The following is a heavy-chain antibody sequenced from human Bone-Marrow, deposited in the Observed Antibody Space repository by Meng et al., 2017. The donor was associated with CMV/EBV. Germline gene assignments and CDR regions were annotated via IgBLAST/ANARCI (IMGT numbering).Heavy chain of an antibody. CDR3: ARGDRVELEPFDY. J-gene: IGHJ4*02. CDR1: GGSLSSGSYS. Sequence: CPGLVNPSQSLSLTSTASGGSLSSGSYSWNWIRQPAGKGLEWIGRTHTSGNTNYNPSLKSRVTISVDTSKNQLSLKVTSVTAADTAVYYCARGDRVELEPFDYWGRGILVTVSS. D-gene: IGHD1-1*01. V-gene: IGHV4-61*02. CDR2: THTSGNT.